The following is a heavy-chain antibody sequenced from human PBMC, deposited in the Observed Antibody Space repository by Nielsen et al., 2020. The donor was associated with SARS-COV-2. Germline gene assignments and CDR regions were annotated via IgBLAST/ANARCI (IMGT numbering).Heavy chain of an antibody. CDR1: GGSISRSY. V-gene: IGHV4-59*08. CDR2: IYDSGST. Sequence: SETLSLTCTVSGGSISRSYWSWIRQPPGKGLEFVGYIYDSGSTNYNPSLRSRVTISRDTSTNQCSLRLSSVTAADTAVYYCANLKRGRSSWFDVVLDHWGQGILVTVSS. CDR3: ANLKRGRSSWFDVVLDH. D-gene: IGHD6-6*01. J-gene: IGHJ4*02.